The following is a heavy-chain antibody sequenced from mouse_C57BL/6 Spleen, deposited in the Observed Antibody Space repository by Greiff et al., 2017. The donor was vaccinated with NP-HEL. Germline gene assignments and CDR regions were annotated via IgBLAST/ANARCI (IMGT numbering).Heavy chain of an antibody. CDR3: ASGRRNGGCAY. CDR2: INPNNGGT. V-gene: IGHV1-18*01. D-gene: IGHD4-1*01. Sequence: VQLQQSGPELVKPGASVKIPCKASGYTFTDYNMDWVKQSHGKSLEWIGDINPNNGGTIYNQKFKGKATLTVDKSSSTAYMELRSLTSEDTAVYYCASGRRNGGCAYWGQGTLVTVSA. CDR1: GYTFTDYN. J-gene: IGHJ3*01.